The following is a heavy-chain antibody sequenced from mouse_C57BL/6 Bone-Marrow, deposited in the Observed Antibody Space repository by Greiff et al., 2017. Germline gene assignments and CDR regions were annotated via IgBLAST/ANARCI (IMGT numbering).Heavy chain of an antibody. CDR1: GYTFTDYY. CDR2: INPYNGGT. CDR3: ARDYYGRRGYYFDY. V-gene: IGHV1-19*01. D-gene: IGHD1-1*01. Sequence: EVQLQQSGPVLVKPGASVKMSCKASGYTFTDYYMNWVKQSHGKSLEWIGVINPYNGGTSYNQKFKGKATLTVDKSSSTAYMELNSLTSEDSAVYYCARDYYGRRGYYFDYWGQGTTLTVSS. J-gene: IGHJ2*01.